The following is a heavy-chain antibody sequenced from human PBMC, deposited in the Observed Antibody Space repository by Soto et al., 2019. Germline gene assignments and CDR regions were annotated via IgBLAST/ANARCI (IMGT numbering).Heavy chain of an antibody. V-gene: IGHV3-48*02. J-gene: IGHJ6*02. Sequence: GGSLILSCAASGFTFSSYSMNWVRQAPGKGLEWVSYISSSSSTIYYADSVKGRFTISRDNAKNSLYLQMNSLRDEDTAVYYCARDPNSSGWYYYYYGMDVWGQGTTVTVSS. CDR3: ARDPNSSGWYYYYYGMDV. CDR1: GFTFSSYS. CDR2: ISSSSSTI. D-gene: IGHD6-19*01.